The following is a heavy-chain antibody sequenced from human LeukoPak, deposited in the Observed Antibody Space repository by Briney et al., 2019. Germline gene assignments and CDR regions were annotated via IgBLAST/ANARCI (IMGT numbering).Heavy chain of an antibody. J-gene: IGHJ4*02. D-gene: IGHD6-19*01. CDR2: IIPMFGSA. CDR3: ARDRGWSTTESPDPPEY. CDR1: VGSFIIYA. V-gene: IGHV1-69*13. Sequence: ASVTVSFKASVGSFIIYAISWVGQARGQGREGMGLIIPMFGSANTAQTFQGRVTITADESASTAYMELSGLRPEDTAVYYCARDRGWSTTESPDPPEYWGQGTLVTVSS.